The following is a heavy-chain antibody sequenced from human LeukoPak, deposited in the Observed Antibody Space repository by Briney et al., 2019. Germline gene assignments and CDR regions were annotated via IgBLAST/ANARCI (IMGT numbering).Heavy chain of an antibody. Sequence: SGPTLVKPTQTLTLTCTISGLSLSTIGVGVGWIRQPPGKALEWLAFIYWNDDKHFSPSLRSSLSITKDTSKNQVVLTLTNVDSVDTATYYCGHRRDYSASWDGGFFDFWGQGILVTVSS. D-gene: IGHD6-6*01. J-gene: IGHJ4*02. CDR1: GLSLSTIGVG. CDR2: IYWNDDK. V-gene: IGHV2-5*01. CDR3: GHRRDYSASWDGGFFDF.